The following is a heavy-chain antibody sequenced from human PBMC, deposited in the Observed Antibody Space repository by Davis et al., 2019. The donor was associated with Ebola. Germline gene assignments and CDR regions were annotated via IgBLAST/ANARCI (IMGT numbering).Heavy chain of an antibody. CDR1: GFAFASYS. V-gene: IGHV4-34*01. CDR3: ARGQQLDAFDI. J-gene: IGHJ3*02. D-gene: IGHD6-13*01. Sequence: ESLKISCAASGFAFASYSMNWVRQAPGKGLEWIGEINHSGNTNFSPSLKSRVTISVDTSKNQFSLKLSSVTAADTAVYYCARGQQLDAFDIWGQGTMVTVSS. CDR2: INHSGNT.